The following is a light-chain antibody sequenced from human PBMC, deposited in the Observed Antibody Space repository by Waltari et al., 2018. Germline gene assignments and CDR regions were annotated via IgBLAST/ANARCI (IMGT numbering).Light chain of an antibody. CDR3: ATWDDSLNGL. J-gene: IGLJ2*01. CDR1: SSNIGSKS. CDR2: SNN. V-gene: IGLV1-44*01. Sequence: QSVLTQPPSVSGTPEQRVSFSCSGSSSNIGSKSVNWYQQVPGTAPKLLIYSNNQRPSGVPDRFSGSKSGTSASLAISGLQSEDEADYYCATWDDSLNGLFGGGTRLTVL.